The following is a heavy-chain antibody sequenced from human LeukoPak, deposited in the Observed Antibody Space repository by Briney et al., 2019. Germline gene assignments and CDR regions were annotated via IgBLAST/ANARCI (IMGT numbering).Heavy chain of an antibody. CDR3: ARIAGDGYY. J-gene: IGHJ4*02. V-gene: IGHV4-39*07. D-gene: IGHD5-24*01. Sequence: PSETLSLTCSVSGDPITSRSYYWGWIRQPPGKGLEWIGSIYYSGNTYYNPSLKSRVTISVDTSKNQFSLKLRSLTAADTAVYYCARIAGDGYYWGQGTLVTVSS. CDR2: IYYSGNT. CDR1: GDPITSRSYY.